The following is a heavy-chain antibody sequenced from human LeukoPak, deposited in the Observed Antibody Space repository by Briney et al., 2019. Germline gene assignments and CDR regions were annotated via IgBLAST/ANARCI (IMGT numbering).Heavy chain of an antibody. D-gene: IGHD3-16*01. CDR3: ARNSYDYVWGSYDRTSADY. CDR1: GFTFSDYY. CDR2: ISSSGSTI. J-gene: IGHJ4*02. Sequence: PGGSLRLSCAASGFTFSDYYMSWIRQAPGKGLEWVSYISSSGSTIYYADSVKGRFTISRDNAKNSLYLQMNSLRAEDTAVYYCARNSYDYVWGSYDRTSADYWGQGTLVTVSS. V-gene: IGHV3-11*04.